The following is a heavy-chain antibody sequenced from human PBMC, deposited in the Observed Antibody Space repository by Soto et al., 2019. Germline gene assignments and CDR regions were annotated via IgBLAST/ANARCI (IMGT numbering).Heavy chain of an antibody. CDR3: AKESAGYYYGMDV. CDR1: VFTFSSYG. V-gene: IGHV3-30*18. D-gene: IGHD6-13*01. J-gene: IGHJ6*02. Sequence: GGSLRLSCAASVFTFSSYGMHWVRQAPGKGLEWVAVISYDGSNKYYADSVKGRFTISRDNSKNTLYLQMNSLRAEDTAVYYCAKESAGYYYGMDVWGQGTTVTVSS. CDR2: ISYDGSNK.